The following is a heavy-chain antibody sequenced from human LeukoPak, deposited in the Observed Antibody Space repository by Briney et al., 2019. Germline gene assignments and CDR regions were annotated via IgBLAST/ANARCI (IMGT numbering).Heavy chain of an antibody. Sequence: SETLSLTCTVSGGSISSYYWSWIRQPPGKGLEWIGYIYYSGSTNYNPSLKSRVTISVDTSKNQFSLKLSSVTAADTAVYYCARGPRHPRVRRNWNKDYYYYMDVWGKGTTVTVSS. D-gene: IGHD1/OR15-1a*01. V-gene: IGHV4-59*01. CDR3: ARGPRHPRVRRNWNKDYYYYMDV. J-gene: IGHJ6*03. CDR1: GGSISSYY. CDR2: IYYSGST.